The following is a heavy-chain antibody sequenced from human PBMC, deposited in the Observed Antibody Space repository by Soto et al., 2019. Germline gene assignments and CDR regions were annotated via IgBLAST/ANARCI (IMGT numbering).Heavy chain of an antibody. D-gene: IGHD2-8*01. CDR1: GYTFTSYG. CDR3: AKGGKKCTYGVCSFYGMDG. CDR2: ISAYNGNT. Sequence: QVQLVQSGAEVKKPGASVKVSCKASGYTFTSYGISWVRQAPGQGLEWMGWISAYNGNTNYAHKFQGKVTLTTDTSTGKAYMEVKGLRSGVTAVYCWAKGGKKCTYGVCSFYGMDGWGQGTTVTVSS. J-gene: IGHJ6*02. V-gene: IGHV1-18*01.